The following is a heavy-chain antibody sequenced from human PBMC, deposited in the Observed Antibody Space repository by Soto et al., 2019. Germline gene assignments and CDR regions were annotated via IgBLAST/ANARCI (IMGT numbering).Heavy chain of an antibody. J-gene: IGHJ5*02. CDR3: AALIVPAAIRAAWFDP. CDR2: IYYSGDT. D-gene: IGHD2-2*01. CDR1: GGSISNYY. Sequence: PSETLSLTCTVSGGSISNYYWSWIRQSPGKGLEWIGYIYYSGDTTYNPSIKSRVAMSVDTSRKQISLNLKTVTAADSAVYYCAALIVPAAIRAAWFDPWGQGTLVTVSS. V-gene: IGHV4-59*08.